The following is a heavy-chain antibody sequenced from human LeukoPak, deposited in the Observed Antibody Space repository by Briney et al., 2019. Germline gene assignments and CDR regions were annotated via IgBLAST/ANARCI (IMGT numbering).Heavy chain of an antibody. Sequence: GESLKISCKGSGYRFTNYWIGWVRQMPGKGLEWMGIIYPGDSDTRYSPSFQGQVTISADRSITTAYLQWSSLKASDTAMYYCARLYLPYTSAWYGSAFDIWGQGTMVTVSS. V-gene: IGHV5-51*01. J-gene: IGHJ3*02. CDR2: IYPGDSDT. CDR1: GYRFTNYW. CDR3: ARLYLPYTSAWYGSAFDI. D-gene: IGHD6-13*01.